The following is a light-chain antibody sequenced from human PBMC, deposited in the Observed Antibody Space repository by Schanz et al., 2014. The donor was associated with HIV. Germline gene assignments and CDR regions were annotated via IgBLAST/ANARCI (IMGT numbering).Light chain of an antibody. Sequence: DIQMTQSPSTVSASVGDRVTVTCRASQSVGNGLAWFQQKPGKAPKLLLYRTSSLESGVPSRFSGSGSGTEFTLTITSLQPDDFATYYCQQYNTKPYTFGQGTKLEIK. CDR1: QSVGNG. J-gene: IGKJ2*01. CDR2: RTS. V-gene: IGKV1-5*03. CDR3: QQYNTKPYT.